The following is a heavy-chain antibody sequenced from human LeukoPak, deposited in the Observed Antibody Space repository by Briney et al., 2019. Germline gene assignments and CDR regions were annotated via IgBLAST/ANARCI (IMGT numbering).Heavy chain of an antibody. CDR2: ISGYNGNT. Sequence: ASVKVSCKASGYTFTNYGISWVRQAPGQGLEWMGWISGYNGNTNYAQKFQGRITMTTDTSTSTGYMELRSLRSDDTAVYYCARDLKMGYSSGRYSWGTGSPNDYWGQGTLVTVSS. J-gene: IGHJ4*02. CDR1: GYTFTNYG. V-gene: IGHV1-18*01. D-gene: IGHD6-19*01. CDR3: ARDLKMGYSSGRYSWGTGSPNDY.